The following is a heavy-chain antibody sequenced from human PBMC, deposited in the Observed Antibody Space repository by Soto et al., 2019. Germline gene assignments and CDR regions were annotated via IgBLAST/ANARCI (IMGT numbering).Heavy chain of an antibody. CDR1: GGTFSNYA. J-gene: IGHJ1*01. V-gene: IGHV1-69*12. Sequence: QVQLVQSGAEVKKPGSSVKVSCKASGGTFSNYALDWVRQAPGQGLEWMGGIIPIFGTVRHAQNFQGRVTITADESTATAYMELXXXXXXXXXXXXXXXXXXXXXXXXXGWRWGQGTLVTVSS. CDR3: XXXXXXXXXXXXGWR. CDR2: IIPIFGTV.